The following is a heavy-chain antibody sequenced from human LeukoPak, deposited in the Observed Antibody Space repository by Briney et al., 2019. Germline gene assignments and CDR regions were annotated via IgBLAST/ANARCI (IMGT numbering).Heavy chain of an antibody. J-gene: IGHJ4*02. CDR2: ISYDGRSK. CDR3: ARERTGYYMAC. D-gene: IGHD3/OR15-3a*01. V-gene: IGHV3-30*04. CDR1: GFTFSSYA. Sequence: GRSLRLSCAASGFTFSSYAMHWVRQAPGKGLEWVAFISYDGRSKYYADSVKGRFTISRDSSENTLYLQMDSLRAEDTAVYYCARERTGYYMACWGQGTLVTVSS.